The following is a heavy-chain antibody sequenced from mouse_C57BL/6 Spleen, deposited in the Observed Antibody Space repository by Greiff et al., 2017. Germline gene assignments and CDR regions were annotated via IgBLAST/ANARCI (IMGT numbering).Heavy chain of an antibody. CDR1: GYTFTSYW. V-gene: IGHV1-61*01. CDR2: IYPSDSET. J-gene: IGHJ3*01. Sequence: QVQLQQPGAELVRPGSSVKLSCKASGYTFTSYWMDWVKQRPGQGLEWIGNIYPSDSETHYNQKFKDKATLTVDKSSSTAYMQLSSLTSEDSAVCYCARGYHGGGFAYWGQGTLVTVSA. D-gene: IGHD2-14*01. CDR3: ARGYHGGGFAY.